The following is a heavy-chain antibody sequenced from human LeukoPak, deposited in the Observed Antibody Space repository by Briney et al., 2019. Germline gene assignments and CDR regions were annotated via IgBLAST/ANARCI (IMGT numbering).Heavy chain of an antibody. CDR3: ARGGVVVVPAAMRHFDY. Sequence: SETLSLTCAVYGGSFSGYYWNWIRQPPGKGLEWMGEINHSGSTNYNPSLKSRVTISVDTSKNQFSLKLSSVTAADTAVYYCARGGVVVVPAAMRHFDYWGQGTLVTVSS. D-gene: IGHD2-2*01. V-gene: IGHV4-34*01. CDR2: INHSGST. CDR1: GGSFSGYY. J-gene: IGHJ4*02.